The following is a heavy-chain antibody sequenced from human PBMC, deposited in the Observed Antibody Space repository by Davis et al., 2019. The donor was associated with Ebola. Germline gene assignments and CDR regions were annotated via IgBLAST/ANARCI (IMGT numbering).Heavy chain of an antibody. CDR3: ARGVCSSTSCYDYYYGMDV. J-gene: IGHJ6*02. V-gene: IGHV3-21*01. Sequence: GESLKISCAASGFTFTSYTMYWVRQAPGKGLEWVSSVNSPSNYIYYADSVKGRFTISRDNAKNSLYLQMNSLRAEDTAMYYCARGVCSSTSCYDYYYGMDVWGQGTTVTVSS. CDR2: VNSPSNYI. CDR1: GFTFTSYT. D-gene: IGHD2-2*01.